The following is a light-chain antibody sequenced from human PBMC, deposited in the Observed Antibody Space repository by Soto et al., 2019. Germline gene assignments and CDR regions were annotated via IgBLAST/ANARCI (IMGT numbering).Light chain of an antibody. CDR1: QSIDRY. J-gene: IGKJ4*01. CDR3: QQRKTWPLT. Sequence: EIVLTQSPGTLSLSPGERATLSCRASQSIDRYLAWYQQKPGQAPRLLIHDASNRATGIPARFSGSGSGTDFTLTISSLEPEDFAVYYCQQRKTWPLTFGGGTKVDIK. CDR2: DAS. V-gene: IGKV3-11*01.